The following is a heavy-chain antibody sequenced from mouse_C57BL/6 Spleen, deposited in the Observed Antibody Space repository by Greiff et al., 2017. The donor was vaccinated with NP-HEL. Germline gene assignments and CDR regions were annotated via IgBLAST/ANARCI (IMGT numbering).Heavy chain of an antibody. CDR3: ARSDYYGSSYNLFDY. D-gene: IGHD1-1*01. Sequence: EVHLVESGGGLVQPGGSLSLSCAASGFTFTDYYMSWVRQPPGKALEWLGFIRNKANGYTTEYSASVKGRFTISRDNSQSILYLQMNALGAEDSATYYCARSDYYGSSYNLFDYWGKGATLTVSS. CDR1: GFTFTDYY. V-gene: IGHV7-3*01. J-gene: IGHJ2*01. CDR2: IRNKANGYTT.